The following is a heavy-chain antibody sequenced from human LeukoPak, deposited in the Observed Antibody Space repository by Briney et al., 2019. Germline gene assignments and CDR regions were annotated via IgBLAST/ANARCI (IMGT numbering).Heavy chain of an antibody. D-gene: IGHD3-3*01. CDR3: ARVSRDYDPFFDY. CDR2: ITPIFGTA. V-gene: IGHV1-69*13. CDR1: GGTFSSYA. J-gene: IGHJ4*02. Sequence: SVKVSCKASGGTFSSYAISWVRQAPGQGLEWMGGITPIFGTANYAQKFQGRVTITAGESTSTAYMELSRLRSDDTAVYYCARVSRDYDPFFDYWGQGTLVTVSS.